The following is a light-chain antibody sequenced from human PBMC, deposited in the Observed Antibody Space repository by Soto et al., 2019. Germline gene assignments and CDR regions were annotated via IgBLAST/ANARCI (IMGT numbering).Light chain of an antibody. CDR3: QQYGSSPPWT. Sequence: EIVLTQSPGTLSFSPGDRSTLSFRSSQSVSSTYLAWYQQKPGQAPRLLIYGASSRATGIPDRFSGSGSGTDFTLTISRLEPEDFAVYYCQQYGSSPPWTFGQGTKV. CDR2: GAS. J-gene: IGKJ1*01. V-gene: IGKV3-20*01. CDR1: QSVSSTY.